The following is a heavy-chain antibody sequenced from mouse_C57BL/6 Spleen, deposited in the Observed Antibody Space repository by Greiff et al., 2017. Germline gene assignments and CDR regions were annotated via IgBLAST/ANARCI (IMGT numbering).Heavy chain of an antibody. CDR2: INPNYGTT. D-gene: IGHD2-1*01. V-gene: IGHV1-39*01. Sequence: EVKLMESGPELVKPGASVKISCKASGYSFTDYNMNWVKQSNGKSLEWIGVINPNYGTTSYNQKFKGKATLTVDQSSSTAYMQLNSLTSEDSAVYYCARSPHYYGNYEDYFDYWGQGTTLTVSS. CDR3: ARSPHYYGNYEDYFDY. J-gene: IGHJ2*01. CDR1: GYSFTDYN.